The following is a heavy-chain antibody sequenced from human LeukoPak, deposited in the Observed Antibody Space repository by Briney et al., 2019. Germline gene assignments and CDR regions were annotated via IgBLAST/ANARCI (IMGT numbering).Heavy chain of an antibody. Sequence: SETLSLTCTVSGGSISSSSYYWGWIRQPPGKGLEWIGSIYYSGSTYYNPSLKSRVTISVDTSKNQFSLKLSSVTAADTAVYYCARQNEEQLIFDYWGQGTLVTVSS. CDR1: GGSISSSSYY. J-gene: IGHJ4*02. CDR3: ARQNEEQLIFDY. V-gene: IGHV4-39*01. CDR2: IYYSGST. D-gene: IGHD6-13*01.